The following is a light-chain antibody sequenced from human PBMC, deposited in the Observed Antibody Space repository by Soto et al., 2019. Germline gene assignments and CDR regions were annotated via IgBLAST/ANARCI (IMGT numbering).Light chain of an antibody. J-gene: IGKJ5*01. CDR3: QQYNNWPPLT. V-gene: IGKV3-15*01. Sequence: EIVMTQSPATLSVSPGERATLSCRASQSVSSNLAWYQQKPGQAPRLLIYGASTRATGIPARFSGSGSGTDFTLTISSLQSEDFAVYYRQQYNNWPPLTFGQGTRLKIK. CDR2: GAS. CDR1: QSVSSN.